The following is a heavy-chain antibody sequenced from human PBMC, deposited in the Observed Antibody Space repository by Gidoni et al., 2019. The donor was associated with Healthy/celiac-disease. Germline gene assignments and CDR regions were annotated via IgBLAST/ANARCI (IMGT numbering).Heavy chain of an antibody. Sequence: EVQLVESGGGLVQPGRSLRLSCAAPGFPFDDYAMHWVRQAPGKGREWVSGISWNSGSIGYADSVKGRFTISRDNAKNSLYLQMNSLRAEDTALYYCAKDIGGSYYYYYYGMDVWGQGTTVTVSS. V-gene: IGHV3-9*01. CDR1: GFPFDDYA. CDR3: AKDIGGSYYYYYYGMDV. CDR2: ISWNSGSI. D-gene: IGHD1-26*01. J-gene: IGHJ6*02.